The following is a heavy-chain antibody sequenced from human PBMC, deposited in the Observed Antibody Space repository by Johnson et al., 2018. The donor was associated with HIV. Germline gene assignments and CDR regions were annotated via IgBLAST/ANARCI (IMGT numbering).Heavy chain of an antibody. CDR1: GSTFSDYY. J-gene: IGHJ3*01. CDR2: ITSTGITV. CDR3: ARAPEVRGVDAFDV. Sequence: QVQLVESGGGLVKPGGSLRLSCAASGSTFSDYYMSWIRQAPGKGLLWVSYITSTGITVYYAASVKGRFTISRDNAKKSVYLQMNSLEAEDTAVYYCARAPEVRGVDAFDVWGQGTVVTVSS. D-gene: IGHD3-10*01. V-gene: IGHV3-11*04.